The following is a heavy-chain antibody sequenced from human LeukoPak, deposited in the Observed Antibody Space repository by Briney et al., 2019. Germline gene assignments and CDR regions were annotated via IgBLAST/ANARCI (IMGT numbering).Heavy chain of an antibody. CDR1: GFTFSSYS. Sequence: GGSLRLSCAAPGFTFSSYSMNWVRQAPGKGLEWVSSISSSSSYIYYADSVKGRFTISRDNAKNSLYLQMNSLRAEDTAVYYCARDKAVEMATIAQFGWFDPWGQGTLVTVSS. CDR3: ARDKAVEMATIAQFGWFDP. CDR2: ISSSSSYI. D-gene: IGHD5-24*01. J-gene: IGHJ5*02. V-gene: IGHV3-21*01.